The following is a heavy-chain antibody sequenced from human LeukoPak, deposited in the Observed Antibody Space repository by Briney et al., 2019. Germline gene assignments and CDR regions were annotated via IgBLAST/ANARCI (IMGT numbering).Heavy chain of an antibody. CDR1: GYSFNDYY. Sequence: GASVKVSCKASGYSFNDYYIHWARQARGQGLEWMGWINPNRGGTSYAQKFQGRVTMTRDTSITTAYMELSSLRSDDTAMYYCARDTCDGVTCYNWFDPWGQGTLVTVSS. D-gene: IGHD4-17*01. CDR2: INPNRGGT. V-gene: IGHV1-2*02. J-gene: IGHJ5*02. CDR3: ARDTCDGVTCYNWFDP.